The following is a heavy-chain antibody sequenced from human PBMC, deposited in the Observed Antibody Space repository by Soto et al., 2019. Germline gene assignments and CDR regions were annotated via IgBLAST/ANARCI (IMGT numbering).Heavy chain of an antibody. CDR1: GFTFSSYG. V-gene: IGHV3-33*01. CDR2: IWYDGSNK. J-gene: IGHJ4*02. D-gene: IGHD3-22*01. CDR3: ARDASPGYYYDSSGYYSMASLHYFDY. Sequence: PGGSLRLSCAASGFTFSSYGMHWVRQAPGKGLEWVAVIWYDGSNKYYADSVKGRFTISRDNSKNTLYLQMNSLRAEDTAVYYCARDASPGYYYDSSGYYSMASLHYFDYWGQGTLVTVSS.